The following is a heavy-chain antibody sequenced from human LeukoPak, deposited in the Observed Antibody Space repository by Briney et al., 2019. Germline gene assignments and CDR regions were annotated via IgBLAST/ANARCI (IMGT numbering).Heavy chain of an antibody. CDR2: IDPNSGGT. Sequence: ASVKVSCKASGYTFTGYYMHWVRQAPGQGLEWMGRIDPNSGGTNYAQKFQGRVTMTRDTSISTAYMELSRLRSDDTAVYYCARFLGSSSGIVSKVYWGQGTLVTVSS. V-gene: IGHV1-2*06. CDR3: ARFLGSSSGIVSKVY. J-gene: IGHJ4*02. CDR1: GYTFTGYY. D-gene: IGHD6-6*01.